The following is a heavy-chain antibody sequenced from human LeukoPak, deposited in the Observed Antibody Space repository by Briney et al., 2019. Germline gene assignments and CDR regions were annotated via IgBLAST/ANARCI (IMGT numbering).Heavy chain of an antibody. CDR1: GITFSNYA. CDR2: ISGSAHKI. Sequence: GGSLRLSCVASGITFSNYAVSWVRQAPEKGLDWVSVISGSAHKIRYADSVKGRFTISRDNSEDIVYLQMNNLRVEDTAVYYCAKSDWDLFYDYWGQGTLVTVSS. D-gene: IGHD2-21*02. CDR3: AKSDWDLFYDY. V-gene: IGHV3-23*01. J-gene: IGHJ4*02.